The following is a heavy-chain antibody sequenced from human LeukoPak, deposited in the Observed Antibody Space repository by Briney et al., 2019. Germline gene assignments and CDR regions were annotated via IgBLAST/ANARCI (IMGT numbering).Heavy chain of an antibody. CDR2: IIPIFGTA. D-gene: IGHD6-13*01. Sequence: GASVKVSCKASGGTFSSYAISWVRQAPGQGLEWMGRIIPIFGTANYAQKFQGRVTITTDESTSTAYMELSSLRSEDTAVSYCASSPRGGYSSSLYFDYWGQGTLVTVSS. J-gene: IGHJ4*02. CDR3: ASSPRGGYSSSLYFDY. CDR1: GGTFSSYA. V-gene: IGHV1-69*05.